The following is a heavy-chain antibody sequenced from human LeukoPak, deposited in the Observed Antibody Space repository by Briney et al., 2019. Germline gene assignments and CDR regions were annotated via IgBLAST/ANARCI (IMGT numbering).Heavy chain of an antibody. CDR1: GFTFSSYN. CDR2: ISWNSGSI. V-gene: IGHV3-9*03. Sequence: GGSLRLSCVASGFTFSSYNMNWVRQAPGKGLEWVSGISWNSGSIGYADSVKGRFTISRDNAKNSLYLQMNSLRAEDMALYYCAKGSHYYGSGSPDYWGQGTLVTVSS. D-gene: IGHD3-10*01. CDR3: AKGSHYYGSGSPDY. J-gene: IGHJ4*02.